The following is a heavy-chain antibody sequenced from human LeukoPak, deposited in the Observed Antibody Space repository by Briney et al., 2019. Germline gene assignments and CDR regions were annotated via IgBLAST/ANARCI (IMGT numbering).Heavy chain of an antibody. J-gene: IGHJ4*02. V-gene: IGHV1-46*01. CDR2: INPSGGST. Sequence: ASVKVSCKASGYTFTSYYMHWVRQAPGQGLEWMGIINPSGGSTSYAQKFQGRVTMTRNTSISTAYMELSNLRSEDTAVYYCAREERGRYFDYWAQGTLVTVSS. D-gene: IGHD3-10*01. CDR1: GYTFTSYY. CDR3: AREERGRYFDY.